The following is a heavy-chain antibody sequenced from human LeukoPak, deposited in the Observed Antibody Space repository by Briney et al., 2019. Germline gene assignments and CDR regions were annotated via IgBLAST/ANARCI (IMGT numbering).Heavy chain of an antibody. D-gene: IGHD3-10*01. V-gene: IGHV3-48*03. Sequence: GGSLRLSCAASGFTFSSFEMNWVRQPPAQGLEWVSYISSSGSTIHYADSVKGRFTISRDNAKNSLSLQLNSLRDEDTAVYFCAKVIRGGYGMDVWGQGTTVTVSS. CDR2: ISSSGSTI. J-gene: IGHJ6*02. CDR3: AKVIRGGYGMDV. CDR1: GFTFSSFE.